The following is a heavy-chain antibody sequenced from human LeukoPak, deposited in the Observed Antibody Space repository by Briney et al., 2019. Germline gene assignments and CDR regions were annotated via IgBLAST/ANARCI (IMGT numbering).Heavy chain of an antibody. D-gene: IGHD2-2*01. CDR2: ISAYNGNT. CDR3: ARSPLTPIPAAIVDWFDP. Sequence: ASVKVSCKASGYTFTGYGISWVRQAPGQGLEWMGWISAYNGNTNYAQKLQGRVTMTTDTSTSTAYMELRSLRSDDTAVYYCARSPLTPIPAAIVDWFDPWGQGTLVTVSS. V-gene: IGHV1-18*01. CDR1: GYTFTGYG. J-gene: IGHJ5*02.